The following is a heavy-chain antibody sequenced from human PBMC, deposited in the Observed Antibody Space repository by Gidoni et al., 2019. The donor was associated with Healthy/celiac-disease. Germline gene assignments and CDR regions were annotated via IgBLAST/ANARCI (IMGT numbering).Heavy chain of an antibody. Sequence: QITLKESGPTLVKPTQTLTLTCTFSGFSLSTSGVGVGWIRQPPGKALEWLALIYWNDDKRYSPSLKSRLTITKDTSKNQVVLTMTNMDPVDTATYYCAHRQKSYPSWGDLFDYWGQGTLVTVSS. CDR2: IYWNDDK. CDR1: GFSLSTSGVG. D-gene: IGHD3-16*02. CDR3: AHRQKSYPSWGDLFDY. V-gene: IGHV2-5*01. J-gene: IGHJ4*02.